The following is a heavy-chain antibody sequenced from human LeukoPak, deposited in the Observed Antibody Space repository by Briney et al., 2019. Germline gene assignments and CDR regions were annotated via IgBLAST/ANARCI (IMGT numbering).Heavy chain of an antibody. CDR1: GGSISTYY. D-gene: IGHD6-6*01. V-gene: IGHV4-4*07. Sequence: ETLSLTCTVSGGSISTYYWSWIRQPAGKGLERIGRIHTSGNTEYNTSLTSRVTMSVDTSKNQFSLKLSSVTAADTAVYYCAREGSMTARPFVSIDYWGQGTLVTISS. CDR3: AREGSMTARPFVSIDY. CDR2: IHTSGNT. J-gene: IGHJ4*02.